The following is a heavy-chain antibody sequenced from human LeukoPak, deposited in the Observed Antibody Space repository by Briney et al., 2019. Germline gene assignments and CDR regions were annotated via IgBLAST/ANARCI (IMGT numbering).Heavy chain of an antibody. CDR1: GFTFGDYA. CDR2: IRSKAYGGTT. D-gene: IGHD2-15*01. V-gene: IGHV3-49*03. J-gene: IGHJ4*02. Sequence: GGSLRLSCTASGFTFGDYAMSWFRQAPGKGLEWVGFIRSKAYGGTTEYAASVKGRFTISRDDSKSIAYLQMNSLKTEDTAVYYCTTVVMGRYCSGGSCYPLPDYWGQGTLVTVSS. CDR3: TTVVMGRYCSGGSCYPLPDY.